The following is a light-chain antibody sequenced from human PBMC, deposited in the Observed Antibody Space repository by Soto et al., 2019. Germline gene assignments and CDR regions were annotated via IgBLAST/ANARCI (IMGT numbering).Light chain of an antibody. CDR1: QTISSG. CDR3: QQYKSYKT. V-gene: IGKV1-5*01. CDR2: DAS. Sequence: DIPMTQSPSTLSASVGDRVTITCRASQTISSGLAWYQQKPGKAPKVLIYDASTLESGVPSRFSGSGSGTEFTLTISSLQPDDSATYYCQQYKSYKTFGQGTKVEIK. J-gene: IGKJ1*01.